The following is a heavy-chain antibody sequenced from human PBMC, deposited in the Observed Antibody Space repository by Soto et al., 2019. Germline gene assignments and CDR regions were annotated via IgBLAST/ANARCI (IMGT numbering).Heavy chain of an antibody. Sequence: QLLESGPGLVKPSETLSLTCTVSGGSISSSSYYWGWIRQPPGKGLEWIGSIYYSGSTYYNPSLKSRVTISVDTSKNQFSLKLSSVTAADTAVYYCARRVRGVIIPSWFDPWGQGTLVTVSS. D-gene: IGHD3-10*02. CDR3: ARRVRGVIIPSWFDP. CDR1: GGSISSSSYY. V-gene: IGHV4-39*01. CDR2: IYYSGST. J-gene: IGHJ5*02.